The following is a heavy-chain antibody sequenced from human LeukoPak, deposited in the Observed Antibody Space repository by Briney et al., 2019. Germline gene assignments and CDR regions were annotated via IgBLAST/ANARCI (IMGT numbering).Heavy chain of an antibody. CDR3: ARRLKLATPRPGDAFDI. CDR2: IYHSGST. V-gene: IGHV4-30-2*02. Sequence: SQTLSLTCAVSGGSISSGGYSWSWIRQPPGKGLEWIGYIYHSGSTYYNPSLKSRVTISVDRSKNQFSLKLSSVTAADTAVYYCARRLKLATPRPGDAFDIWGQGTMVTVSS. CDR1: GGSISSGGYS. J-gene: IGHJ3*02. D-gene: IGHD1-1*01.